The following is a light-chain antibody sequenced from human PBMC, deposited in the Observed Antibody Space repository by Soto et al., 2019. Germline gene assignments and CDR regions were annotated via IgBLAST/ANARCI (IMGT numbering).Light chain of an antibody. CDR3: QQYNKWPPIT. CDR2: DTS. J-gene: IGKJ5*01. Sequence: EVVMTQSPATLSVSPGERATLSCRASESVIRNLAWYQQKPGQAPRLLIYDTSTRATGIPARFSGSGSGTEFTLTISSLQSEDFAVYYCQQYNKWPPITFGQGTDWRL. V-gene: IGKV3-15*01. CDR1: ESVIRN.